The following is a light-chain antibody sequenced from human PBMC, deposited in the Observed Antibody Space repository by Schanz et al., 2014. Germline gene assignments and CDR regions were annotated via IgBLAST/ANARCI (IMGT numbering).Light chain of an antibody. CDR2: AAS. Sequence: IQMTQSPSTLSASVGDRVTITCRASQGIRNDLGWYQQKPGKAPKLLIYAASSLQSGVPSKFSGSGSGTDFILTISGLQPDDFATFYCQHYSVPSGTFGQGTKLEIK. CDR3: QHYSVPSGT. V-gene: IGKV1-6*01. J-gene: IGKJ2*01. CDR1: QGIRND.